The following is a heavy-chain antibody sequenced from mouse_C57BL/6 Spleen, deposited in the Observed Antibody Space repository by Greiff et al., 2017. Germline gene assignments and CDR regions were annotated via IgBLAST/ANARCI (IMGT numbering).Heavy chain of an antibody. Sequence: VQLQQPGAELVKPGASVKLSCKASGYTFTSYWMQWVKQRPGQGLEWIGGIDPSDSYTNYNQKFKGKATLTVDTSSSTAYMQLSSLTSEDSAVYYCARRGYSNYAAYWGQGTLVTVSA. D-gene: IGHD2-5*01. CDR2: IDPSDSYT. J-gene: IGHJ3*01. CDR3: ARRGYSNYAAY. V-gene: IGHV1-50*01. CDR1: GYTFTSYW.